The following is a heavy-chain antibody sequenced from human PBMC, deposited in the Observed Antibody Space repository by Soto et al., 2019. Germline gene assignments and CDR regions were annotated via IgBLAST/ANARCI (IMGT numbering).Heavy chain of an antibody. J-gene: IGHJ5*02. CDR2: ISYDGSNK. V-gene: IGHV3-30*18. Sequence: SLRLSCAASGFTFSSYTMNWVRQAPGKGLEWVAVISYDGSNKYYADSVKGRFTISRDNSKNTLYLQMNSLRAEDTAVYYCAKDSLHAGFDPWGQGALVTVSS. CDR1: GFTFSSYT. CDR3: AKDSLHAGFDP.